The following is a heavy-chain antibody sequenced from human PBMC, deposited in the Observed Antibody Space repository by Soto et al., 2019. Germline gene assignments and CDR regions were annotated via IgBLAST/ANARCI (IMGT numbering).Heavy chain of an antibody. V-gene: IGHV2-5*05. Sequence: QITLKESGPTLVKPTLTLTLTCTFSGFSLSTSGVGVGWIGQPPGKALEWLALIYWDDDKRYGPSLKSRLTITKDTSKNQVVLTMTNMDPVDTATYYSAHSYVDTDLFYFDYWGQGTLVTVSS. D-gene: IGHD5-18*01. J-gene: IGHJ4*02. CDR2: IYWDDDK. CDR3: AHSYVDTDLFYFDY. CDR1: GFSLSTSGVG.